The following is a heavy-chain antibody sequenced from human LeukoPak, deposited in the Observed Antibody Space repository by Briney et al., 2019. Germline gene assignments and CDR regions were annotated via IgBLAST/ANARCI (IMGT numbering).Heavy chain of an antibody. V-gene: IGHV4-59*08. CDR1: GGSISSYY. CDR3: ARMGNYPLYYYYYGMDV. D-gene: IGHD1-7*01. Sequence: SETLSLTCTVSGGSISSYYWSWIRQPPGKGLEWIGYIYYSGSTNYNPSLKSRVTISVDTSKNQISLKLSSVTAADTAVYYCARMGNYPLYYYYYGMDVWGQGTTVTVSS. CDR2: IYYSGST. J-gene: IGHJ6*02.